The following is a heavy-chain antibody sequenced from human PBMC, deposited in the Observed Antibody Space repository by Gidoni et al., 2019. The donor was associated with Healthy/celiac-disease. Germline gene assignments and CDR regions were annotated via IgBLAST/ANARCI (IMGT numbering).Heavy chain of an antibody. Sequence: EVQLVESGGGLVQPGGSLRLSCAASGFTFSRYSMNWVRQAPGKGLEWVSYISSSSSTIYYADSVKGRFTISRDNAKNSLYLQMNSLRDEDTAVYYCARTAGPGGIAAAGAPGGFDPWGQGTLVTVSS. CDR2: ISSSSSTI. V-gene: IGHV3-48*02. CDR1: GFTFSRYS. D-gene: IGHD6-13*01. CDR3: ARTAGPGGIAAAGAPGGFDP. J-gene: IGHJ5*02.